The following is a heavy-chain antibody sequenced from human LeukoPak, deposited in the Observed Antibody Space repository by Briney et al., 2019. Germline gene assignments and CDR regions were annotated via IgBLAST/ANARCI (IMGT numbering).Heavy chain of an antibody. V-gene: IGHV3-9*01. Sequence: PGGSLRLSCAASGFTFDDYAMHWVRQAPGKGLEWVSRISWNSGTIGYADSVKGRFTISRDNAKNSLYLQMNSLRAEDTALYYCAKDKRAGSSGRGELDYWGQGTLVTVSS. CDR2: ISWNSGTI. J-gene: IGHJ4*02. CDR1: GFTFDDYA. CDR3: AKDKRAGSSGRGELDY. D-gene: IGHD3-16*01.